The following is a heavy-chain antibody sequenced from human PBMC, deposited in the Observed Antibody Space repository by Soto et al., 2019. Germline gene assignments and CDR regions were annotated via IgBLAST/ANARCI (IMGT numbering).Heavy chain of an antibody. D-gene: IGHD2-2*01. CDR3: ARQTRGYCSSTSCDYYYYMDV. V-gene: IGHV4-39*01. J-gene: IGHJ6*03. CDR2: IYYSGST. CDR1: GGSISSSSYY. Sequence: SETLSLTCTVSGGSISSSSYYWGWIRQPPGKGLEWIGSIYYSGSTYYNPSLKSRVTISVDTSKNQFSLKLSSVTAADTAVYYCARQTRGYCSSTSCDYYYYMDVWGKGTTVTVSS.